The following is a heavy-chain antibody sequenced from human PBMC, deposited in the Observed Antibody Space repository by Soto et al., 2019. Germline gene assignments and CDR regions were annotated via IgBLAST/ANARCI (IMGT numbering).Heavy chain of an antibody. Sequence: PSQTLSLTRAISGDSVSKNSATWNWIRQSPARGLEWLGRTYYRSKWYNDYAVSVKSRITINPDTSKNQFSLQLNSVTPEDTAVNYCARGSLRGGNWYFDLWGRGTLVAVSS. CDR1: GDSVSKNSAT. D-gene: IGHD3-16*01. J-gene: IGHJ2*01. CDR3: ARGSLRGGNWYFDL. V-gene: IGHV6-1*01. CDR2: TYYRSKWYN.